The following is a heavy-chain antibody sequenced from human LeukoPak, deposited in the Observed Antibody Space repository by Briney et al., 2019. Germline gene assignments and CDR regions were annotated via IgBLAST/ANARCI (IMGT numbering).Heavy chain of an antibody. V-gene: IGHV4-30-4*01. D-gene: IGHD6-19*01. CDR3: ARAPPTGYSSGWYVRTDFDY. CDR1: GGSISSGDYY. J-gene: IGHJ4*02. CDR2: IYYSGST. Sequence: PSETLSLTCTVSGGSISSGDYYWSWIRQPPGKGLEWIGYIYYSGSTYYNPSLKSRVTISVDTSKNQFSLKLSSVTAADTAVYYCARAPPTGYSSGWYVRTDFDYWGQGTLVTVSS.